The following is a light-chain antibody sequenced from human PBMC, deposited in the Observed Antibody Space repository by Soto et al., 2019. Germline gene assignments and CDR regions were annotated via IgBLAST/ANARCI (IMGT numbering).Light chain of an antibody. CDR2: DVS. J-gene: IGLJ1*01. Sequence: QSVLTQPASVSGSPGQSITISCTGTSSDVGAYNYVSWYQQHPGKAPKLMIYDVSNRLSGVSNRFSGSKSGNTASLTISGLQAEDEADYYCSPYTSSNTYVFGAGT. CDR1: SSDVGAYNY. V-gene: IGLV2-14*03. CDR3: SPYTSSNTYV.